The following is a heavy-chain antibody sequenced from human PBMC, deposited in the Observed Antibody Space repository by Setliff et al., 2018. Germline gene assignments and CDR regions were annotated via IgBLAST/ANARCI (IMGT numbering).Heavy chain of an antibody. CDR1: GGAVSGDY. V-gene: IGHV4-4*07. D-gene: IGHD3-3*01. Sequence: PSETLSLTCSVSGGAVSGDYWSWIRQPAGQGLEWIGQIYTSWSTNYNPSLKSRVTISVDTSKNQFSLKLSSVTAADTAVYYCARMSGFQYMDVWGKGTTVTVSS. CDR2: IYTSWST. J-gene: IGHJ6*03. CDR3: ARMSGFQYMDV.